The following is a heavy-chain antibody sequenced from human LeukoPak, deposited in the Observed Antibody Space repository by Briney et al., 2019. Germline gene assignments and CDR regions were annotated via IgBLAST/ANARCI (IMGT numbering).Heavy chain of an antibody. CDR3: TTTTVLTGYYYYYMDV. CDR2: IKQDGSEK. CDR1: GFTVSSNY. J-gene: IGHJ6*03. D-gene: IGHD4-23*01. V-gene: IGHV3-7*01. Sequence: PGGSLRLSCAASGFTVSSNYMSWVRQAPGKGLEWVANIKQDGSEKYYVDSVKGRFTISRDNAKNSLYLQMNSLRAEDTAVYYCTTTTVLTGYYYYYMDVWGKGTTVTVSS.